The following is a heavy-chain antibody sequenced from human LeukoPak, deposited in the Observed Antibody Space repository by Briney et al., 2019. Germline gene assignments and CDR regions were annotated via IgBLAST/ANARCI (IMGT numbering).Heavy chain of an antibody. V-gene: IGHV1-24*01. Sequence: GASVKVSCKVSGYTLTELSMHWVRQAPGKGLEWMGGFDPENGETIYAQKFQGRVTMTEDTSTDTAYMELSSLRSEDTAVYYCARSSRSPQGWELRKDFDYWGQGTLVTVSS. J-gene: IGHJ4*02. CDR1: GYTLTELS. D-gene: IGHD1-26*01. CDR2: FDPENGET. CDR3: ARSSRSPQGWELRKDFDY.